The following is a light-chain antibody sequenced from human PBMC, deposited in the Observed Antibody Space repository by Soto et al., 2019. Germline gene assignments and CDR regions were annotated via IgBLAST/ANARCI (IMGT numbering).Light chain of an antibody. CDR1: SSDVGGYNS. J-gene: IGLJ1*01. Sequence: QSALTQPASVSGSPGQSITISCSGTSSDVGGYNSVSWYQQHPGKAPKLMLYDVTNRPSGVSNRFSGSKSGSTASLTISGLQAEDEADYHCSSYTRSSLYVFGTGTKLTVL. CDR2: DVT. CDR3: SSYTRSSLYV. V-gene: IGLV2-14*01.